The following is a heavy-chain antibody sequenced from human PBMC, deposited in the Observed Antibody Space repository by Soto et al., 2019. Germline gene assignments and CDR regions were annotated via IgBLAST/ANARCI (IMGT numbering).Heavy chain of an antibody. CDR3: AKDDAPLDYYDSSGNYYFDY. J-gene: IGHJ4*02. V-gene: IGHV3-30*18. Sequence: LSLSCAASGFTFSSYGMHWVRQAPGKGLEWVAVISYDGSNKYYADSVKGRFTISRDNSKNTLYLQMNSLRAEDTAVYYCAKDDAPLDYYDSSGNYYFDYWGQGTLVTVSS. D-gene: IGHD3-22*01. CDR1: GFTFSSYG. CDR2: ISYDGSNK.